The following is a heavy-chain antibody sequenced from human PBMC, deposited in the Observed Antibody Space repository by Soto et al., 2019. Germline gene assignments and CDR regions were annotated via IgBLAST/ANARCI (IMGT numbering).Heavy chain of an antibody. V-gene: IGHV4-59*13. CDR2: IYYSGST. D-gene: IGHD5-12*01. CDR1: GGSSGSYY. CDR3: ARVNSGYEVHRQYYYYGMDV. J-gene: IGHJ6*02. Sequence: PSETLSVTCTVSGGSSGSYYWGWVRQSPEKGLEWIAYIYYSGSTNYNPSLESRVTISLETSNNQFSLKMSSVTAADTAVYYCARVNSGYEVHRQYYYYGMDVWGQGTTVTVSS.